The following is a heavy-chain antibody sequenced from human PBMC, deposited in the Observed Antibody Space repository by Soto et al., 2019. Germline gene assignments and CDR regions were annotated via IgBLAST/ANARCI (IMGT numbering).Heavy chain of an antibody. Sequence: EVQLVESGGGVVQPGGSLRLSCAASGFTVSSYWMHWVRQTPGKGLVWVSRIDDTGSVTTYADSVKGRFTISRDNAKNTLYLQMNSLRAEATAVYYCARDQTVAGPTTFDYCGQGTLVAVSS. CDR3: ARDQTVAGPTTFDY. CDR1: GFTVSSYW. CDR2: IDDTGSVT. V-gene: IGHV3-74*01. J-gene: IGHJ4*02. D-gene: IGHD6-19*01.